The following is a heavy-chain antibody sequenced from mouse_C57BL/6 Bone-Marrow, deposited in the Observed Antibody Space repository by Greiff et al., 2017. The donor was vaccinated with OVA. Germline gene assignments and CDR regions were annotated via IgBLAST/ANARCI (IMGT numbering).Heavy chain of an antibody. CDR3: AREARSSGYGGFGY. J-gene: IGHJ2*01. CDR2: INPSTGGT. D-gene: IGHD3-2*02. V-gene: IGHV1-42*01. CDR1: GYSFTGYY. Sequence: EVQLQQSGPELVKPGASVKISCKASGYSFTGYYMNWVKQSPEKSLEWIGEINPSTGGTTYNQKFKAKATLTVDKSSSTAYMQLKSLTSEDSAVYYCAREARSSGYGGFGYWGQGTTLTVSS.